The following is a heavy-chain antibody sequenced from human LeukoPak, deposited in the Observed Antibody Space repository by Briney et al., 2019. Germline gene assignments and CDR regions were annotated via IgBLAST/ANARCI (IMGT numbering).Heavy chain of an antibody. V-gene: IGHV1-46*01. CDR3: ARGTPGYSSSSYFDY. D-gene: IGHD6-13*01. CDR1: GYTFTSYY. Sequence: ASVKISCKAFGYTFTSYYVHWVRQAPGQGLEWMGIINPSGGTNYAQKFQGRVTMTRDTSTSTVYMELSSLRSEDTAVYYCARGTPGYSSSSYFDYWGQGTLVTVSS. J-gene: IGHJ4*02. CDR2: INPSGGT.